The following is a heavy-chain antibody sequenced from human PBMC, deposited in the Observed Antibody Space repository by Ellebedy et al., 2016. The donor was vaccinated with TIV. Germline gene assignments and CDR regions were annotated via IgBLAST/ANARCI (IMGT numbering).Heavy chain of an antibody. J-gene: IGHJ4*02. Sequence: MPGGSLRLSCAASGLTFSSHAMSWIRQTPGKGLEWIGEFNLGGTTNYNPSLKSRVTISVDTSKNQFSLKLSSVTAADTAVYYCAKWTVGYCSNPSCYIGDYWGQGTLVTVSS. CDR3: AKWTVGYCSNPSCYIGDY. D-gene: IGHD2-2*02. CDR2: FNLGGTT. V-gene: IGHV4-34*08. CDR1: GLTFSSHA.